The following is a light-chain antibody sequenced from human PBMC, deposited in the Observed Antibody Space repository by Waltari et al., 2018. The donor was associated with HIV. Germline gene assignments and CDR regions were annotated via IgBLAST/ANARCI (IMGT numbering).Light chain of an antibody. CDR3: VGWDASLSAYV. CDR2: KNI. CDR1: SSNIRNEN. Sequence: QSVITQPPSASGTPGQRVTIPCSGRSSNIRNENVYWYQQRPGTTPKLLIYKNIQRPSGVPDRFAGSKSGTSAYLAISGLRSEDEADYYCVGWDASLSAYVFGAGTKVTVL. J-gene: IGLJ1*01. V-gene: IGLV1-47*01.